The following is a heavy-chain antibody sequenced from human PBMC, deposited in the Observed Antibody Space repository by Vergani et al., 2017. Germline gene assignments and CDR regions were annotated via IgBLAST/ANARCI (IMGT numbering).Heavy chain of an antibody. CDR3: ARDVGLGSYYGSRYYYYYYGMDV. CDR2: INPSGGST. CDR1: GYTFTSYY. V-gene: IGHV1-46*03. J-gene: IGHJ6*02. Sequence: QVQLVQSGAEVKKPGASVKVSCKASGYTFTSYYMHWVRQAPGQGLEWMGIINPSGGSTSYAQKFQGRVTMTRDTSTSTVYMELSSLRSEDTAVYYCARDVGLGSYYGSRYYYYYYGMDVWGQGTTVTVSS. D-gene: IGHD1-26*01.